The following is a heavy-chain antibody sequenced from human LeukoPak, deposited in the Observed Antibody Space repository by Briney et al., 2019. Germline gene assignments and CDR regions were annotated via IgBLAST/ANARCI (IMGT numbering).Heavy chain of an antibody. CDR3: AKDYRVGASQQDY. Sequence: GGSLRPSCAASGFTFSNHGMHWVRQAPGKGLEWVAIIWSDGSNKYYADSVKGRFTISRDNSRNTLYLQMNSLRAEDTALYYCAKDYRVGASQQDYWGQGTLVTVSS. J-gene: IGHJ4*02. CDR2: IWSDGSNK. V-gene: IGHV3-33*06. D-gene: IGHD1-26*01. CDR1: GFTFSNHG.